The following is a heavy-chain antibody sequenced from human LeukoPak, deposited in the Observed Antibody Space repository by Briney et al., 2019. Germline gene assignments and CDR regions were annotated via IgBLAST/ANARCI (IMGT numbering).Heavy chain of an antibody. D-gene: IGHD2-21*01. J-gene: IGHJ4*02. Sequence: SETLSLTCTVSGGFISGYYWNWIRQSPGKGLEWIGYIYYSGSTNYNPSLKSRVTISVDTSKNQFSLKLSSVTAADTAVYYCARTPPYCGGDCRDYWGQGTLVTVSS. CDR2: IYYSGST. V-gene: IGHV4-59*01. CDR3: ARTPPYCGGDCRDY. CDR1: GGFISGYY.